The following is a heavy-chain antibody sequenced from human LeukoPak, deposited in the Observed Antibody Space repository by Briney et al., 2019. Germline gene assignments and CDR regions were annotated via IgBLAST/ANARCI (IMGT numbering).Heavy chain of an antibody. V-gene: IGHV3-21*01. CDR3: ARVGSSGSYNEDY. J-gene: IGHJ4*02. Sequence: GGSLRLSCAASGFTFSSYSMNWVRQAPGKGLEWVSSISSSSSYIYYADSLKGRFTISRDNAKNSLYLQMNTLRAEDTAVYYCARVGSSGSYNEDYWGQGTLVTVSS. CDR2: ISSSSSYI. CDR1: GFTFSSYS. D-gene: IGHD1-26*01.